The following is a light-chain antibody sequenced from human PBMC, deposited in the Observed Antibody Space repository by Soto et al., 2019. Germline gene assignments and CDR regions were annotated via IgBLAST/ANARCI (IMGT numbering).Light chain of an antibody. CDR3: QERSKWPLYT. J-gene: IGKJ2*01. CDR1: QSVCSK. CDR2: GAS. V-gene: IGKV3-15*01. Sequence: IGMTQSPATLSLSPGERATLSCRAIQSVCSKLIWYQQEPGQAPSLLIYGASARATGIPARFSGSGSGTEFTLTISSLQSEESAIYLCQERSKWPLYTFGQGTKLEIK.